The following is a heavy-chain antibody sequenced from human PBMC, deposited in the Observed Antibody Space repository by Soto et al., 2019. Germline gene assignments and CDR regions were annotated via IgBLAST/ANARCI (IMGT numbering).Heavy chain of an antibody. V-gene: IGHV3-23*01. J-gene: IGHJ4*02. CDR2: ISGSGST. CDR3: ARDPGFY. CDR1: GFTFSSNT. Sequence: ERAVKLNSVDSGFTFSSNTMTWVRQAPGRGLEWFSAISGSGSTYYADSVKGRFTISRDNSKNTLYLQMNILRAEDTAVYYCARDPGFYWGQGTLVTVSS.